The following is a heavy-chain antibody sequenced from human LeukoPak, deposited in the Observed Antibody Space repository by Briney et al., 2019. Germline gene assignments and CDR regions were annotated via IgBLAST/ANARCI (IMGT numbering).Heavy chain of an antibody. CDR2: IWYDGSNK. V-gene: IGHV3-33*01. J-gene: IGHJ4*02. CDR3: ARASCCSWDLDY. Sequence: QPGRSLRLSCAASGFTFSSYGMDWVRQAPGKGLEWVAAIWYDGSNKHYADSVKGRFTISRDNSKNTLYLQMNSLRPEDTAVYYCARASCCSWDLDYWGQGTLVTVSS. D-gene: IGHD6-13*01. CDR1: GFTFSSYG.